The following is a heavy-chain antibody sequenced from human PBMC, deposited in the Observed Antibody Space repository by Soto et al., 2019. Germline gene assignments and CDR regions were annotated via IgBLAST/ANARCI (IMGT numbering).Heavy chain of an antibody. D-gene: IGHD5-18*01. CDR2: IYYSGST. CDR3: ARARYSYAPFDY. Sequence: SETLSLTCTVSGGSITSSSYYWGWIRQPPGKGLEWIGSIYYSGSTYYNPSLKSRVTISVDTSKNQFSLKLSSVTAADTAVYYCARARYSYAPFDYWGQGTLVTVSS. V-gene: IGHV4-39*01. J-gene: IGHJ4*02. CDR1: GGSITSSSYY.